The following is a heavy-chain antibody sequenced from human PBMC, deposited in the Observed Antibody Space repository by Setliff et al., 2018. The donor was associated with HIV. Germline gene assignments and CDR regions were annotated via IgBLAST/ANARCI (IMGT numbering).Heavy chain of an antibody. J-gene: IGHJ4*02. CDR1: GGSISSYY. D-gene: IGHD3-10*01. Sequence: SETLSLTCTVSGGSISSYYWGWIRQPPGKGLEWIGSIYYRGSTYYNPSLKSRVTISVDTSKNQFSLKLYSVTAADTAVYYCARAYFGSGIYYWGQGTLVTVSS. V-gene: IGHV4-39*01. CDR2: IYYRGST. CDR3: ARAYFGSGIYY.